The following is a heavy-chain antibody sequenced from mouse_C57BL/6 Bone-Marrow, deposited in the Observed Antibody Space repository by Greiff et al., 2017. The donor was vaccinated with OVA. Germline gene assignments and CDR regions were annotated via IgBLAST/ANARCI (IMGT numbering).Heavy chain of an antibody. CDR3: DGYDY. CDR1: GFTITDYY. CDR2: IDPENGDT. Sequence: EVQLLESGAELVRPGASVKLSCTASGFTITDYYMHWVKQRPEQGLEWIGWIDPENGDTEYASKFQGKATITVDTSSKTAYLQLSSLTSEDTAVYYGDGYDYWGQGTALTVSA. V-gene: IGHV14-4*01. D-gene: IGHD2-3*01. J-gene: IGHJ2*01.